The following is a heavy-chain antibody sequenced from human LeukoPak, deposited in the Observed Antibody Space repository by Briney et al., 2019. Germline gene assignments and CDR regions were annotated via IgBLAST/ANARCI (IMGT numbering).Heavy chain of an antibody. CDR2: ISAYNGNT. J-gene: IGHJ4*02. CDR3: ARGIPGYSSGWYLTDY. Sequence: ASVKVSCKASGYTFTSYGISWVRQAPGQGLEWMGWISAYNGNTNYAQKLQGRVTMTTDISTSTAYMELRSLRSDDTAVYYCARGIPGYSSGWYLTDYWGQGTLVTVSS. D-gene: IGHD6-19*01. CDR1: GYTFTSYG. V-gene: IGHV1-18*01.